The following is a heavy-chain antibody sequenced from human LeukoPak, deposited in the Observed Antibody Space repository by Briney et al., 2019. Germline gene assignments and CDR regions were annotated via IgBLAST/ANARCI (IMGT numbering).Heavy chain of an antibody. D-gene: IGHD2-2*01. CDR2: IIGGGGST. V-gene: IGHV3-23*01. CDR1: GFPFSRHG. CDR3: AHGAMYQLDY. J-gene: IGHJ4*02. Sequence: GGSLRPSCAASGFPFSRHGMSGVRQAPGKGVEWVSGIIGGGGSTYYADSVKGGFTISADNSSTTLFLQMNSLRAEDTAVYYCAHGAMYQLDYWGQGTLVTVSS.